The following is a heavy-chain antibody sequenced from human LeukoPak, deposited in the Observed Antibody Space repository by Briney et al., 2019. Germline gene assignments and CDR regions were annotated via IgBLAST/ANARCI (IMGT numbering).Heavy chain of an antibody. CDR3: TRQPKRTGTVDY. CDR2: VKGKDDSYAT. D-gene: IGHD3/OR15-3a*01. V-gene: IGHV3-73*01. J-gene: IGHJ4*02. CDR1: GFIFSDSP. Sequence: GGPLKLSCAASGFIFSDSPIHWVRQASGKGLEWVGRVKGKDDSYATGYAASVKGRFSISRDDSKNTAYLEMNSLKIEDTAVYFCTRQPKRTGTVDYWGQGTLVTVSS.